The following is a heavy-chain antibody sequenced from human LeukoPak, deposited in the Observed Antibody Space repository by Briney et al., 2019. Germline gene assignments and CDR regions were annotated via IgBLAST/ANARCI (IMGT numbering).Heavy chain of an antibody. CDR1: GFTVSSNS. D-gene: IGHD3-10*01. J-gene: IGHJ5*02. CDR3: VKEAVMVRGVIIRWFDP. V-gene: IGHV3-30*02. Sequence: PGGSLRLSCTVSGFTVSSNSMSWVRQAPGKGLEWVAFIRYDESNKYYADSVKGRFTISRDNSKNTLYLQMNSLRAEDTAVYYCVKEAVMVRGVIIRWFDPWGQGILVTVSS. CDR2: IRYDESNK.